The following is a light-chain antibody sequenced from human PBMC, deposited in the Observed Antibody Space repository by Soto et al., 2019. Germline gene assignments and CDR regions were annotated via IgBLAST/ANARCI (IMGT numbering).Light chain of an antibody. J-gene: IGKJ3*01. CDR3: QSYGAAPPI. Sequence: VLGQCVDTRAFCTVERATLSCRASQSVSGNFLAWYQEKPGQAPRLLIFDASTRATGIPDRFTGSGSGTDFTLTIRRMAPDDFGLHSRQSYGAAPPIFGPGTKVDIK. V-gene: IGKV3-20*01. CDR2: DAS. CDR1: QSVSGNF.